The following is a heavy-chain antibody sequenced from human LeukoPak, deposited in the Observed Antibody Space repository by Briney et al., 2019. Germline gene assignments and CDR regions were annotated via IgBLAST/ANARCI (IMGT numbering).Heavy chain of an antibody. J-gene: IGHJ5*02. CDR3: AKVGGRNKLRNEHNWFDP. D-gene: IGHD1-26*01. CDR2: ISGSGGST. Sequence: GGSLRLSCAASGFTFSSYAMSWVRQAPGKGLEWVSAISGSGGSTYYADSVKGRFTISRDNSKNTLYLQMNSLRAEDTAVYYCAKVGGRNKLRNEHNWFDPWGQGTLVTVSS. CDR1: GFTFSSYA. V-gene: IGHV3-23*01.